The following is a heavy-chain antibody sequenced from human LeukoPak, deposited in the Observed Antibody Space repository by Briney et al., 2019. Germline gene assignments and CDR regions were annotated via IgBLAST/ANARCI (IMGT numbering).Heavy chain of an antibody. J-gene: IGHJ5*02. CDR1: GYTFTGYY. Sequence: ASVKVSCKASGYTFTGYYMHWVRQAPGQGLEWMGWINPNSGGTNYAQKFQGRVAMTRDTSISTAYMELSRLRSDGTAVYYCARAGQQLVPGNWFDPWGQGTLVTVSS. CDR3: ARAGQQLVPGNWFDP. V-gene: IGHV1-2*02. D-gene: IGHD6-13*01. CDR2: INPNSGGT.